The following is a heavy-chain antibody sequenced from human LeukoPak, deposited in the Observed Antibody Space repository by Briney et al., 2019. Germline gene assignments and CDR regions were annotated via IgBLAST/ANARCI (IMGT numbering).Heavy chain of an antibody. CDR3: ARAATYYYDSSGYSSDY. CDR2: ISAYNGNT. Sequence: ASVTLSCKASGYTFTSYGISWVRQAPGQGLEWMGWISAYNGNTNYAQKLQGRVTMTTDTSTSTAYMELSSLRSDDTAVYYCARAATYYYDSSGYSSDYWGQGTLVTVSS. CDR1: GYTFTSYG. V-gene: IGHV1-18*01. J-gene: IGHJ4*02. D-gene: IGHD3-22*01.